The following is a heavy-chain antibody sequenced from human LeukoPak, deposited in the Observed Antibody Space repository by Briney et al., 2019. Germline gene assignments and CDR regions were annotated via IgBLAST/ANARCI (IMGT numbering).Heavy chain of an antibody. V-gene: IGHV4-34*01. CDR2: INHSGST. J-gene: IGHJ3*01. Sequence: SETLSLTCAVYGGSFSGYYWSWIRQPPGKGLEWIGEINHSGSTNYNPSLKSRVTISVDTSKNQFSLRLSSVTAADTAVYYCARETEKQWQYWGQGTTVSVSS. CDR3: ARETEKQWQY. CDR1: GGSFSGYY. D-gene: IGHD6-19*01.